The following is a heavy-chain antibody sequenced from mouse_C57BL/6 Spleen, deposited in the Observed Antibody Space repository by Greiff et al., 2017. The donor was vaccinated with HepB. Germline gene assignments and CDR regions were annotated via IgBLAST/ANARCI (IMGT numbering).Heavy chain of an antibody. J-gene: IGHJ4*01. CDR1: GYTFTDYY. D-gene: IGHD2-2*01. V-gene: IGHV1-26*01. Sequence: EVQLQQSGPELVKPGASVKISCKASGYTFTDYYMNWVKQSHGKSLEWIGDINPNNGGTSYNQKFKGKATLTVDKSSSTAYMELRSLTSEDSAVYYCARGVIYYGSYYYAMDYWGQGTSVTVSS. CDR2: INPNNGGT. CDR3: ARGVIYYGSYYYAMDY.